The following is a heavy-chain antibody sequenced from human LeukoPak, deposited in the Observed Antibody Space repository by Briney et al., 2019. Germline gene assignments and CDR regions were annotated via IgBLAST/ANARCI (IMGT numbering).Heavy chain of an antibody. CDR3: ARDQATVATPWWDH. CDR2: INANSGGI. V-gene: IGHV1-2*02. CDR1: GYTFTGYY. D-gene: IGHD4-23*01. Sequence: ASVKVSCMASGYTFTGYYVHWVRQAPGQGLEWMGWINANSGGINYGQKFQGRVTMTRDSSISTAYMELSRLRSDDTAVYFCARDQATVATPWWDHWGQGTLVTVSS. J-gene: IGHJ4*02.